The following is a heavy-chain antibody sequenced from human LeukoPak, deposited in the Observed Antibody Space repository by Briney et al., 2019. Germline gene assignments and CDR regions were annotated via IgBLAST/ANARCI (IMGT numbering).Heavy chain of an antibody. CDR3: ARTGYSRLYYFDY. D-gene: IGHD6-13*01. Sequence: SETLSLTCTVSGGSISSYYWSWIRQPPGKGLEWIGYIHYSGSTHYNPSLKSRVTISVDTSKNQVSLKLRSVTAADTAVYYCARTGYSRLYYFDYWGQGTLVTVSS. J-gene: IGHJ4*02. CDR2: IHYSGST. V-gene: IGHV4-59*01. CDR1: GGSISSYY.